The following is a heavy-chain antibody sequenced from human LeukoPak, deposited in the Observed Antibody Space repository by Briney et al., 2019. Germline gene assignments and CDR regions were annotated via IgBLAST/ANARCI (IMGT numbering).Heavy chain of an antibody. V-gene: IGHV1-46*01. CDR3: ARDNSVEDTAWWFDP. CDR2: INPSGGST. CDR1: GGTFSSYG. Sequence: GASVKVSCKASGGTFSSYGISWVRQAPGQGLEWMGIINPSGGSTSYAQKFQGRVTMTRDMSTSTDYMELSSLRSEDTAVYYCARDNSVEDTAWWFDPWGQGTLVTVSS. D-gene: IGHD4-23*01. J-gene: IGHJ5*02.